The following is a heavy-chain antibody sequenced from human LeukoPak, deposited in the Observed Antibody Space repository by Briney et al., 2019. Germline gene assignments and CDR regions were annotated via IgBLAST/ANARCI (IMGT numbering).Heavy chain of an antibody. V-gene: IGHV4-4*02. Sequence: SETLSLTCAVSGVSISSSNWWSWVRQPPGKGLEWIGEIYHSGSTNYNPSLKSRVTISVDKSENQFSLKLSSVTAADTAVYYCAREVAYYGSGSYPPPLDYWGQGTLVTVSS. J-gene: IGHJ4*02. CDR3: AREVAYYGSGSYPPPLDY. CDR1: GVSISSSNW. D-gene: IGHD3-10*01. CDR2: IYHSGST.